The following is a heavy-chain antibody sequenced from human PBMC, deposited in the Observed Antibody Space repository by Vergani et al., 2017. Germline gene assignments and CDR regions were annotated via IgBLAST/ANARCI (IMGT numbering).Heavy chain of an antibody. V-gene: IGHV1-46*03. CDR1: GYTFSNYY. CDR3: ARVDYGSLTGYRY. J-gene: IGHJ4*02. Sequence: QVQVVQSGAEVKKSGASVKVSCKTSGYTFSNYYMHWVRQAPGQGLEWMGIINPSGGHTNYAQKFQGRVTMTRHTSTSTDYMELSSLRSEDTAIYYCARVDYGSLTGYRYWGQGTLVTVSA. D-gene: IGHD3-9*01. CDR2: INPSGGHT.